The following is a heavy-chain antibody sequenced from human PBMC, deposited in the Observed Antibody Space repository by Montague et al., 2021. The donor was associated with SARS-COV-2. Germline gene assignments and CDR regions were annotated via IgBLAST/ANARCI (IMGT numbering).Heavy chain of an antibody. D-gene: IGHD3-22*01. CDR1: GGSISSSNYY. V-gene: IGHV4-39*02. J-gene: IGHJ5*02. CDR2: IYYSGST. Sequence: SETLSLTCSVSGGSISSSNYYWGWNRQPPGKGLEWIGSIYYSGSTYYNPSLKSRVAISVDTSKNQFSLILRSMTAADTAVFYCAREGCSSGYYETWGQGTLVTVSS. CDR3: AREGCSSGYYET.